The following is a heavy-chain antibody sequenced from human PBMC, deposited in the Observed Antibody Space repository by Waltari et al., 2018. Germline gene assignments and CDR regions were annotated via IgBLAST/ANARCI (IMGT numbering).Heavy chain of an antibody. D-gene: IGHD6-13*01. CDR3: ARGIAAAGPSYYYYYGMDV. CDR1: GGTFSSYA. CDR2: IIPIFGTA. Sequence: QVQLVQSGAEVKKPGSSVKVSCKASGGTFSSYAISWVRQAPGQGLEWMGGIIPIFGTANYAQKFQGRVTITTDESTITAYMELSSLRSEDTAVYYCARGIAAAGPSYYYYYGMDVWGQGTTVTVSS. V-gene: IGHV1-69*05. J-gene: IGHJ6*02.